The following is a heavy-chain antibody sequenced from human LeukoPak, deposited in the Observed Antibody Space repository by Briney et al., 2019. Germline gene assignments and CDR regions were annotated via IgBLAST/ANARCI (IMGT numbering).Heavy chain of an antibody. CDR3: AKHYYGSGSYYLARVYYFDY. Sequence: PGGSLRLSCAASGFTFSSYSMNWVRQAPGKGLELVSASSGSGGSTYYADSVKGRFTISRDNSKNTLYLQMNSLRAEDTAVYYCAKHYYGSGSYYLARVYYFDYWGQGTLVTVSS. CDR1: GFTFSSYS. D-gene: IGHD3-10*01. J-gene: IGHJ4*02. V-gene: IGHV3-23*01. CDR2: SSGSGGST.